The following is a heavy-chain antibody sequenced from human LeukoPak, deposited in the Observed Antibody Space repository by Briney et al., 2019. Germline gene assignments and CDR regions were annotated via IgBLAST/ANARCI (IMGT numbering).Heavy chain of an antibody. CDR1: GFTFSSYT. CDR3: ARVKGSSTFDY. J-gene: IGHJ4*02. CDR2: ISYDGSNK. D-gene: IGHD2-2*01. V-gene: IGHV3-30-3*01. Sequence: GSPRLSCAASGFTFSSYTMHWVCQAPGKGLEWVAVISYDGSNKYYGGADTPRFTISRDNSKNRLYLQMNSLRAEDTAVYYCARVKGSSTFDYWGQR.